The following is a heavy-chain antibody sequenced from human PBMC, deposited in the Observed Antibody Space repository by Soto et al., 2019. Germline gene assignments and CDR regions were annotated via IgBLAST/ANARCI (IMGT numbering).Heavy chain of an antibody. D-gene: IGHD3-3*01. CDR3: DRVRSYYYGMDV. J-gene: IGHJ6*02. Sequence: PGGSLRLSCAASGFTFDDYAMHWVRQAPGKGLEWVSGISWNSGSIGYADSVKGRFTISRDNAKNSLYLQMNSLRAEDTALYYCDRVRSYYYGMDVWGQGTTVTVSS. V-gene: IGHV3-9*01. CDR2: ISWNSGSI. CDR1: GFTFDDYA.